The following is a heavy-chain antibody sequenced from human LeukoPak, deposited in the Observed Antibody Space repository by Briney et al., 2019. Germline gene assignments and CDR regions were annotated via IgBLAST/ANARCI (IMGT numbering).Heavy chain of an antibody. CDR3: ARDGSGYDFWSGYNV. V-gene: IGHV4-4*07. CDR1: GGSISSYY. D-gene: IGHD3-3*01. J-gene: IGHJ4*02. CDR2: IYTSGST. Sequence: SETLSLTCTVSGGSISSYYWSWIRQPAGKGLGWIGRIYTSGSTNYNPSLKSRVTMSVDTSKNQFSLKLSSVTAADTAVYYCARDGSGYDFWSGYNVWGQGTLVTVSS.